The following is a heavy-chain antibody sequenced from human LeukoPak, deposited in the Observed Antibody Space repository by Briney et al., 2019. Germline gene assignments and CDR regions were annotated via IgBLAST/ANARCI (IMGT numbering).Heavy chain of an antibody. J-gene: IGHJ4*02. D-gene: IGHD3-16*01. Sequence: PGGSLRLSCAASGFTFSNYWMSWVRQAPGKGPEWVANINQDGSEKHYVVSVKGRFTISRDNAKNSLYPQMNSLRAEDTAVYYCARDHRGVFDYWGQGALVTVSS. V-gene: IGHV3-7*03. CDR2: INQDGSEK. CDR1: GFTFSNYW. CDR3: ARDHRGVFDY.